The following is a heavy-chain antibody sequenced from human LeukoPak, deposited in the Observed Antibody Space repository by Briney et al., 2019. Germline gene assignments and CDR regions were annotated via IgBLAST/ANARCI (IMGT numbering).Heavy chain of an antibody. Sequence: ASVKVSXKASGYTFTSYDINWVRQAPGQGLEWMGWMNPNSGNTGYAQKFQGRVTITRNTSISTAYMELSSLRSEDTAVYYCARGKPETYYDFWSGYSTWYFDLWGRGTLVTVSS. CDR1: GYTFTSYD. CDR2: MNPNSGNT. J-gene: IGHJ2*01. CDR3: ARGKPETYYDFWSGYSTWYFDL. D-gene: IGHD3-3*01. V-gene: IGHV1-8*03.